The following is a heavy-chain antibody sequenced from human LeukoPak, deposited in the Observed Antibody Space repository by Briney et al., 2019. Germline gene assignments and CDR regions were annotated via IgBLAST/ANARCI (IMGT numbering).Heavy chain of an antibody. Sequence: SETLSLTCNVSGASISDYYWSWVRQSPEKGLEWIASLLYSGSSHYNPSLRSRVAISGDTSNNQFSLILTSVTTSDTAVYFYARTGRRGYFDLWGRGTLVTVSS. CDR1: GASISDYY. CDR2: LLYSGSS. V-gene: IGHV4-59*01. D-gene: IGHD1-14*01. J-gene: IGHJ2*01. CDR3: ARTGRRGYFDL.